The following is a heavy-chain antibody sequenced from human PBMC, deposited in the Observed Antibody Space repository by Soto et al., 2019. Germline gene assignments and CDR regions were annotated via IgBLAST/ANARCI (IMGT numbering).Heavy chain of an antibody. CDR2: ISYDGSNK. V-gene: IGHV3-30-3*01. J-gene: IGHJ3*02. CDR1: GLTFSSYA. CDR3: ARDPITMIVVAPLMGAFDI. Sequence: GGSLRLSCAASGLTFSSYAMHWVCQAPGKGLEWVAVISYDGSNKYYADSVKGRFTISRDNSKNTLYLQMNSLRAEDTAVYYCARDPITMIVVAPLMGAFDIWGQGTMVTVSS. D-gene: IGHD3-22*01.